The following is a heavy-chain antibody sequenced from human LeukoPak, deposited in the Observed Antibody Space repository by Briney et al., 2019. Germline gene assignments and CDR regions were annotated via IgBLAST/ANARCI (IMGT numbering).Heavy chain of an antibody. CDR1: GGSISSSSYY. Sequence: SETLSLTCTVSGGSISSSSYYWGWIRQPPGKGLEWIGSIYHSGSTYYNPSLKSRVTISVDTSKNQFSLKLSSVTAADTAVYYCAELGPLDWYFDLWGRGTLVTVSS. D-gene: IGHD3-10*01. CDR3: AELGPLDWYFDL. J-gene: IGHJ2*01. V-gene: IGHV4-39*07. CDR2: IYHSGST.